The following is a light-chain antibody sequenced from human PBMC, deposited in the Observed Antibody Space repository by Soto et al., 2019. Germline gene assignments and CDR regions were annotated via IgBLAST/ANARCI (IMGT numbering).Light chain of an antibody. J-gene: IGKJ1*01. Sequence: EIVMTQSPATLSVSPGERATLSCRASQSVSNNLAWYQQKPGQAPRLLIYGASTRATGIPARFRCSGSGTEFTLPISSLLSEDFAVYYCQQYNNWPRTFGQGTKVEIK. CDR3: QQYNNWPRT. CDR1: QSVSNN. CDR2: GAS. V-gene: IGKV3-15*01.